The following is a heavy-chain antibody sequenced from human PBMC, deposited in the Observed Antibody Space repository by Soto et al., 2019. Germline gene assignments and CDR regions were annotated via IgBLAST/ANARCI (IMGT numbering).Heavy chain of an antibody. CDR2: IYYSGST. CDR1: GGSISSGDYY. D-gene: IGHD3-3*01. Sequence: QVQLQESGPGLVKPSQTLSLTCTVSGGSISSGDYYWSWIRQPPGKGLEWIGYIYYSGSTYYNPSLKSRVTISVDPCKNPCPLKLSSVTAADTAVSYCARDAPITIFGVDQTRRYYYYGMDVWGQGTTVTVSS. J-gene: IGHJ6*02. V-gene: IGHV4-30-4*01. CDR3: ARDAPITIFGVDQTRRYYYYGMDV.